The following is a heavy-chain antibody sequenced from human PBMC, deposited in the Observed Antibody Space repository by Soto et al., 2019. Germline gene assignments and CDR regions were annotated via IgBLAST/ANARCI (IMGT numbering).Heavy chain of an antibody. D-gene: IGHD2-2*01. V-gene: IGHV3-23*01. CDR2: ISGSGGST. CDR3: AKGGPSDCSSTSCYHDY. Sequence: GGSLRLSCAASGFTFSSYAMSWVRQAPGKGLEWVSAISGSGGSTYYADSVKGRFTISRDNSKNTLYLQMNSLRAEDTAVYYCAKGGPSDCSSTSCYHDYWGQGTLVTVSS. J-gene: IGHJ4*02. CDR1: GFTFSSYA.